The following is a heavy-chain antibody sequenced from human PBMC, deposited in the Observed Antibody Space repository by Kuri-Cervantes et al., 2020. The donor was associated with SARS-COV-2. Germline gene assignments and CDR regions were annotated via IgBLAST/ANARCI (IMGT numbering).Heavy chain of an antibody. CDR1: GGTFISNA. CDR2: ITPIFGIA. V-gene: IGHV1-69*10. CDR3: ARRYCSGVSCFVGYYYYGMDV. Sequence: SVKVSCKATGGTFISNAISWVRQAPGQGLEWMGGITPIFGIAHYAQKFQGRVTITADKSTSTAYMELISLRSEDTAVYYCARRYCSGVSCFVGYYYYGMDVWGQGTTVTVSS. D-gene: IGHD2-15*01. J-gene: IGHJ6*02.